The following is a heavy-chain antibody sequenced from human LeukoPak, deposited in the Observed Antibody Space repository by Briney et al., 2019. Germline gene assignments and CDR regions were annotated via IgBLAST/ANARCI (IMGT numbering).Heavy chain of an antibody. V-gene: IGHV3-30*04. CDR1: GFTFSSYA. D-gene: IGHD1-26*01. Sequence: GGSLRLSCAASGFTFSSYAMHWVRLAPGKGLEWVAVISYDGSNKYYADSVKGRFTISRDNSKNTLYLQMNSLRAEDTAVYYCARAGAGILSYYMDVWGKGTTVTVSS. J-gene: IGHJ6*03. CDR3: ARAGAGILSYYMDV. CDR2: ISYDGSNK.